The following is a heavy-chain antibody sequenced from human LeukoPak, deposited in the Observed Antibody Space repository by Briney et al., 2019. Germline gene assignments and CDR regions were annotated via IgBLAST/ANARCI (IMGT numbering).Heavy chain of an antibody. V-gene: IGHV3-23*01. CDR1: GFTFSSYA. CDR2: ISGSGGST. CDR3: VRGGESTWS. J-gene: IGHJ5*02. Sequence: AGGSLRLSCAAFGFTFSSYAMSWVRQAPGKGLEWVSAISGSGGSTYYADSVKGRFTISRDDAKNTLYLQMNSLRAEDTAVYYCVRGGESTWSWGQGTLVTVSS. D-gene: IGHD2-15*01.